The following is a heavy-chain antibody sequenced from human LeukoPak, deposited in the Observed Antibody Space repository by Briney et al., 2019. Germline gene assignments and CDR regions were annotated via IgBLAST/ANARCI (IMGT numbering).Heavy chain of an antibody. D-gene: IGHD2-15*01. CDR3: VRGKVVVAATRAFDY. Sequence: GGSLRLSCAASGFTLSSYGMHWVRQAPGKGLEWVAFIRYDGSNKYYADSVKGRFTISRDNSNTPLYLQMNSLRAEDTAVYYCVRGKVVVAATRAFDYWGQGTLVTVSS. CDR2: IRYDGSNK. CDR1: GFTLSSYG. J-gene: IGHJ4*02. V-gene: IGHV3-30*02.